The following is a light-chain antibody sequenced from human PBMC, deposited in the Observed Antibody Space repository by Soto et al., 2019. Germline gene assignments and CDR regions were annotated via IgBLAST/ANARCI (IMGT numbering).Light chain of an antibody. V-gene: IGKV3-20*01. CDR2: SAS. CDR1: QSVHYSN. Sequence: EIVLTQSPATLSLSPGERVTLSCRASQSVHYSNLAWYQQRSGQSPRLLIYSASTRATDIPDRFSGSVSATDRTLTISRLENEDFGVFSCQHYGSFLFTCGPGTKVD. J-gene: IGKJ3*01. CDR3: QHYGSFLFT.